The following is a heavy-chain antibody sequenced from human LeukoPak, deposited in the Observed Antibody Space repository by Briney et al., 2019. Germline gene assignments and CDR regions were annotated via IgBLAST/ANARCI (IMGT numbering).Heavy chain of an antibody. J-gene: IGHJ4*02. CDR3: ARDRWGYSYGGD. CDR1: GFTFSTYG. CDR2: IKQDGSEK. Sequence: GGSLRLSCAASGFTFSTYGTHWVRQAPGKGLEWVANIKQDGSEKYYVDSVKGRFTISRDNAKNSLYLQMNSLRAEDTAVYYCARDRWGYSYGGDWGQGTLVTVSS. D-gene: IGHD5-12*01. V-gene: IGHV3-7*01.